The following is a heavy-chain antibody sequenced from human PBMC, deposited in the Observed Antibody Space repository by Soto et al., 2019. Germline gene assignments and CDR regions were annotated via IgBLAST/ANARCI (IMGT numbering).Heavy chain of an antibody. CDR1: GGSVSSRSFY. D-gene: IGHD1-1*01. Sequence: SETLCLTCTVSGGSVSSRSFYWSWLRQSPGRGLEWIGYIHDSYSTNYSPPLKSRVTISVDTSKNQFALRLRSVTTADTAVYYCARVPSRPFTADDQGDWIPYYARDVWGQGTTVTVSS. CDR3: ARVPSRPFTADDQGDWIPYYARDV. J-gene: IGHJ6*02. V-gene: IGHV4-61*01. CDR2: IHDSYST.